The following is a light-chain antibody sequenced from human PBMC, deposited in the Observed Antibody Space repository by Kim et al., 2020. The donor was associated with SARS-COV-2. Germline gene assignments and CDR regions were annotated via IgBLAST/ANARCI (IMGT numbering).Light chain of an antibody. CDR3: AAWDDSLNGWV. J-gene: IGLJ3*02. V-gene: IGLV1-44*01. CDR2: SNN. Sequence: ELTQPPSASGTPGQRVTISCSGSSSNIGSNTVNWYQQLPGTAPKLLIYSNNQRPSGVPDRFSGSKSGTSASLAISGLQSEDEADYYCAAWDDSLNGWVFGGGTKLTVL. CDR1: SSNIGSNT.